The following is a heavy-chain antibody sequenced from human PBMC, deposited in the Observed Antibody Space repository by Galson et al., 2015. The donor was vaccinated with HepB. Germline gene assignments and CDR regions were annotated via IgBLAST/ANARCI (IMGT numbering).Heavy chain of an antibody. CDR3: AKDRRVAPTLVTGATFDY. J-gene: IGHJ4*02. Sequence: SLRLSCAGSGFTFSDYGINWVRQAPGKGLEWVAVISYDGGNEMYAESVKGRFTMSRDNSDNTVHLLLSGLTPDDTAIYYCAKDRRVAPTLVTGATFDYWGQGTQVIVSS. CDR2: ISYDGGNE. D-gene: IGHD2-21*02. V-gene: IGHV3-30*18. CDR1: GFTFSDYG.